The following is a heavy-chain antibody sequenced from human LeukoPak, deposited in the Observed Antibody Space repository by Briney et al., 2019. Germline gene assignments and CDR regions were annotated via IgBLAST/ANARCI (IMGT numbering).Heavy chain of an antibody. CDR2: INPNSGGT. Sequence: GASVKVSCKASGYTFTGYYMHWVRQAPGQGLEWIGRINPNSGGTNYAQKFQGRVTMTRDTSISTAYMELSRLRSDDTAVYYCAISSSPNWFDPCGQGTLVTVSS. CDR1: GYTFTGYY. V-gene: IGHV1-2*06. D-gene: IGHD6-6*01. CDR3: AISSSPNWFDP. J-gene: IGHJ5*02.